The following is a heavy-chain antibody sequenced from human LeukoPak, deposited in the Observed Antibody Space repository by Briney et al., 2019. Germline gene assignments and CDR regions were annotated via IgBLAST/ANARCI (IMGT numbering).Heavy chain of an antibody. Sequence: SETLSLTCAASGYSISSGYYWGWIRQPPGKGLGWIGSIYHSGSTYYNPSLKSRVTISVDTSKNQFSLKLSSVTAADTAVYYCARSYCSGGSCYYGGNNWFDPWGQGTLVTVSS. D-gene: IGHD2-15*01. CDR2: IYHSGST. CDR1: GYSISSGYY. V-gene: IGHV4-38-2*01. J-gene: IGHJ5*02. CDR3: ARSYCSGGSCYYGGNNWFDP.